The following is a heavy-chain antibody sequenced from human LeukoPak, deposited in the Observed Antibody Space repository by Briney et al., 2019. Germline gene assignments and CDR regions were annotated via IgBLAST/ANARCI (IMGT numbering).Heavy chain of an antibody. J-gene: IGHJ5*02. V-gene: IGHV4-34*01. CDR2: INHSGST. CDR1: GGSFSGYY. D-gene: IGHD1-26*01. CDR3: ARKSYFAWFDP. Sequence: PSETLSLTCAVYGGSFSGYYWSWIRQPPGKGLEWIGEINHSGSTNYNPSLKSRVTISVDTSKNQFSLKLSSVTAVDTAVYYCARKSYFAWFDPWGQGTLVTVSS.